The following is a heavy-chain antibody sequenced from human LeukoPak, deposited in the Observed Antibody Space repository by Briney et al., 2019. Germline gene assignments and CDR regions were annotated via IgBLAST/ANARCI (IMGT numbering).Heavy chain of an antibody. V-gene: IGHV3-33*01. Sequence: GGSLRLSCAASGFRFSTYGMHWVRQAPGKGLEWVAVILYDGSNQYYGDPVRGRFTISRDNSKNTMYLQMNSLRAEDTAVYYCVRDDNYGSGRGEFHDMDVWGQGTTVTVSS. CDR1: GFRFSTYG. CDR2: ILYDGSNQ. CDR3: VRDDNYGSGRGEFHDMDV. D-gene: IGHD3-10*01. J-gene: IGHJ6*02.